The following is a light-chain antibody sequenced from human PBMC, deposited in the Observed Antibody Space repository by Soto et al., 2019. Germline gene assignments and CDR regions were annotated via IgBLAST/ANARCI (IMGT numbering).Light chain of an antibody. CDR1: QSVSSSY. J-gene: IGKJ5*01. V-gene: IGKV3-20*01. CDR2: GAS. CDR3: QQYGSSPT. Sequence: ESVFTQSPGTLSLSPGERATLSSRASQSVSSSYLAWYQQKPGQAPRLLIYGASSRATGIPDRFSGSGSGTDFTLTISRLEPEDFAVYYCQQYGSSPTFGQGTRLEI.